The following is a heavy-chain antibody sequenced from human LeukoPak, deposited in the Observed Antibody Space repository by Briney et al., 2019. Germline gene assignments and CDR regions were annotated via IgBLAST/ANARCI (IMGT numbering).Heavy chain of an antibody. CDR1: GGSVSSGSYY. CDR3: AREAPLLPAAAPRPGYYYGMDV. Sequence: SETLSLPCTVSGGSVSSGSYYWSWIRPPPGKGLEWVGYIYYSGSTNYNPSLKSRVTISVDTSKNQFSLKLSSATAADTAVYYCAREAPLLPAAAPRPGYYYGMDVWGKGTTVTVSS. J-gene: IGHJ6*04. CDR2: IYYSGST. D-gene: IGHD2-2*01. V-gene: IGHV4-61*01.